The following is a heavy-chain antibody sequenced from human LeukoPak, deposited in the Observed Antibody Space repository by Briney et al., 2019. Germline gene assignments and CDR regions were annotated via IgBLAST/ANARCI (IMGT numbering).Heavy chain of an antibody. CDR1: VYTYPSYD. D-gene: IGHD3-3*01. J-gene: IGHJ4*02. Sequence: AAVNVSFQSSVYTYPSYDINGVRQPTGKGREWMGWRNPNCCNTGYAQKFQGRVNMTRNTSISTAYMELSSLRSEDTAGYYCARGPVVDYYWGQGTLVTVSS. CDR3: ARGPVVDYY. CDR2: RNPNCCNT. V-gene: IGHV1-8*01.